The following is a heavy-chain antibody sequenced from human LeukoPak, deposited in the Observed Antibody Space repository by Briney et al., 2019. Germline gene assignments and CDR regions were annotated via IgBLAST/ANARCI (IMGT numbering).Heavy chain of an antibody. CDR2: IYSGGST. V-gene: IGHV3-53*01. J-gene: IGHJ4*02. CDR1: GFTVSSNY. Sequence: PGGSLRLSCAASGFTVSSNYMSWVRQAPGKGLEWVSVIYSGGSTYYADPVKGRFTISKDNSKNTLYLQMNSLRAEDTAVYYCARVRRESPYCFDYWGQGTLVTVSS. CDR3: ARVRRESPYCFDY. D-gene: IGHD5-24*01.